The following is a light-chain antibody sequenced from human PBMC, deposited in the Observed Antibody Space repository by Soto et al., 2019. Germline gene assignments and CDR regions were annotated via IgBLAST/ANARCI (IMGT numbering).Light chain of an antibody. CDR3: QQYNDWPLVT. Sequence: EIVMTQSPGTLSVSPGERATLSCRASQSVGTYLAWYQQKPGQAPRLLIFGAFTRATGIPARFSGSGSGSEFTLTISSLQSEDFAIYSCQQYNDWPLVTFGGGTKVEIK. CDR1: QSVGTY. CDR2: GAF. J-gene: IGKJ4*01. V-gene: IGKV3-15*01.